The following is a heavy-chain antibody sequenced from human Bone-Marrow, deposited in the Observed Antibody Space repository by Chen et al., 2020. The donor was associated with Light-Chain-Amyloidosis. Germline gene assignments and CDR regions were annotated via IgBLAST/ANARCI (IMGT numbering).Heavy chain of an antibody. J-gene: IGHJ6*02. V-gene: IGHV4-59*01. Sequence: QVQLHESGPGVVQPSEILSLTCSVSGDSISKFYWSWIRQAPGEGLEWIGYVHHSGNFNYNPSLKSRVVLLTDTSRNQLSLRLMSVTPADTAVYYGARDQGYRYGFYNYGVDVWGQGTTVTVAS. D-gene: IGHD5-18*01. CDR3: ARDQGYRYGFYNYGVDV. CDR2: VHHSGNF. CDR1: GDSISKFY.